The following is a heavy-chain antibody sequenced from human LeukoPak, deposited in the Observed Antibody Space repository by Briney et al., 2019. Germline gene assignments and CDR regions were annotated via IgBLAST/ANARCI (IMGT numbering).Heavy chain of an antibody. CDR1: GFIFNNHW. Sequence: AGGSLRLSCEASGFIFNNHWMHWVRQAPGKGLVWVSRISGDGTSTSYADSVKGRFTISRDNAKNTLYLQMNSLRAEDTAVYYCARRVRSSGWYIFDYWGQGTPVTVSA. J-gene: IGHJ4*02. CDR2: ISGDGTST. V-gene: IGHV3-74*01. D-gene: IGHD6-19*01. CDR3: ARRVRSSGWYIFDY.